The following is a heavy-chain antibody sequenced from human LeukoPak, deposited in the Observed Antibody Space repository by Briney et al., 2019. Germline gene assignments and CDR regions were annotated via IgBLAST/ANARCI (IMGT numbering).Heavy chain of an antibody. V-gene: IGHV3-15*01. CDR2: IKSKTDGGTT. Sequence: PGGSLRLSCAASGFTFSNAWMSWVRQAPGKGLEWVARIKSKTDGGTTDYAAPVKGRSTTSRDDSKNTLYLQMNSLKTEDTAVYYCTTLGHISWGQGILVTVSS. D-gene: IGHD2-21*01. CDR3: TTLGHIS. J-gene: IGHJ4*02. CDR1: GFTFSNAW.